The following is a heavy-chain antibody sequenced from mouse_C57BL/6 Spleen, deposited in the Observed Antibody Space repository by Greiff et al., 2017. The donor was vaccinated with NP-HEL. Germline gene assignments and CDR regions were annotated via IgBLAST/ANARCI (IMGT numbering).Heavy chain of an antibody. D-gene: IGHD1-1*01. J-gene: IGHJ1*03. CDR3: ARSHYYGSSPTGYFDV. Sequence: QVQLQQPGAELVRPGSSVKLSCKASGYTFTSYWMHWVKQRPIQGLEWIGNIDPSDSETHYNQKFKDKATLTVDKSSSTAYMQLSSLTSEYSAVYYCARSHYYGSSPTGYFDVWGTGTTVTVSS. CDR2: IDPSDSET. V-gene: IGHV1-52*01. CDR1: GYTFTSYW.